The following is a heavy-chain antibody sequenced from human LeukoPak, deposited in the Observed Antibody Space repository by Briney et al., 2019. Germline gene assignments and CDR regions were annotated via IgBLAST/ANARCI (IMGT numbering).Heavy chain of an antibody. V-gene: IGHV3-30*18. Sequence: GRSLRLSCAASGFTFSSYGMHWVRQAPGKGLEWVAVISYDRSNKYYADSVKGRFTISRGNSKNTLYPQMNSLGAEDTAVYYCAKELYYGSGSSVDYWGQGTLVTVSS. CDR1: GFTFSSYG. D-gene: IGHD3-10*01. J-gene: IGHJ4*02. CDR3: AKELYYGSGSSVDY. CDR2: ISYDRSNK.